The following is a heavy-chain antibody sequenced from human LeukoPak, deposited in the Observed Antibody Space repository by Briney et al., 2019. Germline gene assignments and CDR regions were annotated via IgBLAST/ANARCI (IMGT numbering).Heavy chain of an antibody. D-gene: IGHD4-17*01. CDR1: GGTFSSYA. Sequence: SVKVSCKASGGTFSSYAISWVRQAPGQGLEWMGRIIPIFGIANYAQKFQGRVTITADKSTSTAYLELSSLRSEDTAVYYCARGDTVRTPSYFDHWGQGTLVTVSS. J-gene: IGHJ4*02. CDR2: IIPIFGIA. V-gene: IGHV1-69*04. CDR3: ARGDTVRTPSYFDH.